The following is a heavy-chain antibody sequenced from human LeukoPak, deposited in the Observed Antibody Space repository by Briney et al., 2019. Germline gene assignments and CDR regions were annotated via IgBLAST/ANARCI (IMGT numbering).Heavy chain of an antibody. CDR1: GGSFSGYY. Sequence: SSETLSLTCAVYGGSFSGYYWSWIRQPPGKGLEWIGEINHSGSTNYNPSLKSRVTISVDTSKNQFSLKLSSVTAADTAVYYCARGLFLRWQQASQDWFDPWGQGTLVTVSS. CDR3: ARGLFLRWQQASQDWFDP. CDR2: INHSGST. V-gene: IGHV4-34*01. D-gene: IGHD6-13*01. J-gene: IGHJ5*02.